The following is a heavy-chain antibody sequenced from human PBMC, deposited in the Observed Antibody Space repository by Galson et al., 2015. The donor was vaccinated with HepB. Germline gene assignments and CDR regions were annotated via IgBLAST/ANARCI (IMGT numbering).Heavy chain of an antibody. Sequence: SLRLSCAASGFTFSSYAMHWVRQAPGKGLEWVAVISYDGSNKYYADSVKGRFTISRDNSKNTLYLQMNSLRAEDTAVYYCARGPDIVVVPAADGAHDAFDIWGQGTMVTVSS. CDR1: GFTFSSYA. D-gene: IGHD2-2*01. J-gene: IGHJ3*02. CDR2: ISYDGSNK. V-gene: IGHV3-30-3*01. CDR3: ARGPDIVVVPAADGAHDAFDI.